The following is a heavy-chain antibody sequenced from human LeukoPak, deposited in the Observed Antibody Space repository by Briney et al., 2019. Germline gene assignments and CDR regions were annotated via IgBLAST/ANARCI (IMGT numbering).Heavy chain of an antibody. V-gene: IGHV4-34*01. CDR1: GGSFSGYY. J-gene: IGHJ6*02. CDR3: ARGGAQPAAIGRESYYYGMDV. CDR2: INHSGST. Sequence: SETLSLTCAVYGGSFSGYYWSWIRQPPRKGLEWIGEINHSGSTNYNPSLKSRVTISVDTSKNQFSLKLSSVTAADTAVYYCARGGAQPAAIGRESYYYGMDVWGQGTTVTVSS. D-gene: IGHD2-2*01.